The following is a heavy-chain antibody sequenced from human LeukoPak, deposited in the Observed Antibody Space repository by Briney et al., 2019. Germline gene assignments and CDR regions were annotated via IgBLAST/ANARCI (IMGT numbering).Heavy chain of an antibody. V-gene: IGHV4-39*07. Sequence: SETLSLTCTVSGGSISSSSYYWGWSRQPPGKGLEWIGSIYYSGSTYYNPSLKSRVTISVDTSKNQFSLKLSSVTAADTAVYYCARMTTVTLWGQGTLVTVSS. J-gene: IGHJ4*02. CDR1: GGSISSSSYY. CDR2: IYYSGST. D-gene: IGHD4-17*01. CDR3: ARMTTVTL.